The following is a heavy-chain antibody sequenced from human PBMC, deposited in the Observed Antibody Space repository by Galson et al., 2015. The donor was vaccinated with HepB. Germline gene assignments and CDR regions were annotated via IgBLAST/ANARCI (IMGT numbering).Heavy chain of an antibody. Sequence: SLRLSCAASGFTFSSYEMNWVRQAPGKGLEWVSYISSSGSTIYYADSVKGRFTISRDNAKNSLYLQMNSLRAEDTAVYYCARPKSAMVRGQYGMDVWGQGTTVTVSS. V-gene: IGHV3-48*03. CDR2: ISSSGSTI. CDR3: ARPKSAMVRGQYGMDV. J-gene: IGHJ6*02. CDR1: GFTFSSYE. D-gene: IGHD3-10*01.